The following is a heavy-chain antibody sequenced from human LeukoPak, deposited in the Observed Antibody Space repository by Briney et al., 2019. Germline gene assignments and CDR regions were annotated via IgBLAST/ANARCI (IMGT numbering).Heavy chain of an antibody. D-gene: IGHD3-22*01. J-gene: IGHJ4*02. V-gene: IGHV1-18*01. Sequence: ASVKVSCKASGYTFTSYGISWVRQAPGQGLEWMGWISAYNGNTNYAQKLQGRVTMTTDTSTSTAYMEPRSLRSDDTAVYYCARDSTMIVVVRKPYYFDYWGQGTLVTVSS. CDR2: ISAYNGNT. CDR1: GYTFTSYG. CDR3: ARDSTMIVVVRKPYYFDY.